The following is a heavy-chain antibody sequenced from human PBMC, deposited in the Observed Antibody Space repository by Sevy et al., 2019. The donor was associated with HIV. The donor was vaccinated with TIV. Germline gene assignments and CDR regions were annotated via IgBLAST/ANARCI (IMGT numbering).Heavy chain of an antibody. CDR1: GFTFSSYA. J-gene: IGHJ4*02. D-gene: IGHD3-22*01. Sequence: GSLRLSCAASGFTFSSYAMHWVRQAPGKGLEWVAVISYDGSNKYYADSVKGRFTISRDNSKNTLYLQMNSLRAEDTAVYYCARVVVITRGGDYWGQGTLVTVSS. CDR3: ARVVVITRGGDY. CDR2: ISYDGSNK. V-gene: IGHV3-30-3*01.